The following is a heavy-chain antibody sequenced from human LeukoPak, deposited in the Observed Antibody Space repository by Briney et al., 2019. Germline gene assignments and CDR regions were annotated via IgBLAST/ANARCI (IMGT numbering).Heavy chain of an antibody. CDR1: GLTFRSFW. CDR2: INQHGSEK. J-gene: IGHJ4*02. Sequence: GSLRLSCAVSGLTFRSFWMSWVRYAPGKGREWLTNINQHGSEKYFVASVKGRFTISRDNSKNSLQLQMNTLRAEDTALYYCVRERDGRFFYYWGQGTLGTASS. D-gene: IGHD5-24*01. V-gene: IGHV3-7*01. CDR3: VRERDGRFFYY.